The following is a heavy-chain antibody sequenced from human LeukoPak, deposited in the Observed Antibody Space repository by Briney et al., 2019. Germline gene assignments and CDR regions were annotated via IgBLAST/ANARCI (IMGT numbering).Heavy chain of an antibody. CDR1: GGSVSSSGYS. Sequence: PSETLSLTCTVSGGSVSSSGYSWNWIRQPPGKGLEWIGYIYYSGSTNYNPSLKSRVTISVDTSKNQFSLKLASVTAADTAVYYCARHEDTSVWALDYWGQGTLVTVSS. J-gene: IGHJ4*02. D-gene: IGHD5-18*01. CDR2: IYYSGST. V-gene: IGHV4-61*08. CDR3: ARHEDTSVWALDY.